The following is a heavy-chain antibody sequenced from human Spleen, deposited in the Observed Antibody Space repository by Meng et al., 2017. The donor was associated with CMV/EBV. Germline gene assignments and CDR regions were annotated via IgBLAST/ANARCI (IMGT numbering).Heavy chain of an antibody. CDR2: LRYDGSNK. V-gene: IGHV3-30*02. Sequence: VGSLCLSCAVSGFNFSTHGIHWVRQAPGKGLEWVAFLRYDGSNKDYADSVKGRFIISRDNSKKTLYLQMNSLRAEDSAVYYCAKEGGFWSGFDYWGQGTLVTVSS. CDR1: GFNFSTHG. J-gene: IGHJ4*02. D-gene: IGHD3-3*01. CDR3: AKEGGFWSGFDY.